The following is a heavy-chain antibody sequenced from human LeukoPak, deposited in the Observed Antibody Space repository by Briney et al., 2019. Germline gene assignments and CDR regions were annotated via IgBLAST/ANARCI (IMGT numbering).Heavy chain of an antibody. CDR2: ISSRSSYI. CDR3: ARGGGLDV. V-gene: IGHV3-21*04. CDR1: GFTFSSYS. J-gene: IGHJ6*02. Sequence: PGGSLRLSCAASGFTFSSYSMNWVRQAPGKGLEWVSSISSRSSYIYDADSVKGRFTISRDNAKNSLYLQMSNLRAEDTAVNFCARGGGLDVWGQGATVTVSS. D-gene: IGHD3-16*01.